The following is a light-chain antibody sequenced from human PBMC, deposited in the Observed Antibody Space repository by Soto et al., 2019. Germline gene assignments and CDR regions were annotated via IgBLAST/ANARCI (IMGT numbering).Light chain of an antibody. V-gene: IGKV3-11*01. CDR1: QSVSSY. CDR3: QQRSNWPPWT. CDR2: DAS. J-gene: IGKJ1*01. Sequence: EIVLTQSPATLSLSPGERATLSCRASQSVSSYLAWYQQKPGQAPRLLIYDASNRATGIPARFSGSGSGTDFTLPISSLEPEDFAVYYCQQRSNWPPWTFGQGTKVETK.